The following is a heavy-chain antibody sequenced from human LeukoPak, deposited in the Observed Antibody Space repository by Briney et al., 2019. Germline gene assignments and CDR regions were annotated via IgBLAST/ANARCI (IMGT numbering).Heavy chain of an antibody. J-gene: IGHJ3*02. V-gene: IGHV1-69*05. CDR2: IIPIFGTA. CDR3: ARDSAALVVVATDDAFDI. Sequence: ASVKVSCKASGGTFSSYAISWVRQAPGQGLEWMGRIIPIFGTANYAQKFQGRVTITTDESTSTAYMELSSLRSEDTAVYYCARDSAALVVVATDDAFDIWGQGTMVTVSS. D-gene: IGHD3-22*01. CDR1: GGTFSSYA.